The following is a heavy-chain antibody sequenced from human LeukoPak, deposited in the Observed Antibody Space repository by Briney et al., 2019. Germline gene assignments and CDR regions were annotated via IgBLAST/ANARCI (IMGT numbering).Heavy chain of an antibody. CDR1: GFTFSSYG. J-gene: IGHJ4*02. CDR3: ARGGLLQYYFDY. CDR2: IWYDGRNK. V-gene: IGHV3-33*01. Sequence: GGSLRLSCAASGFTFSSYGMHWVRQAPGKGLEWVAVIWYDGRNKYYADSVKGRFTISRDNSKNTLYLQMNSLRAEDTAVYYCARGGLLQYYFDYWGQGTLVTVSS. D-gene: IGHD5-24*01.